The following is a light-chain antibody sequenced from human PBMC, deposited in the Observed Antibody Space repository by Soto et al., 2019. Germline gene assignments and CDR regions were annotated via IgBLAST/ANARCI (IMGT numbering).Light chain of an antibody. V-gene: IGLV1-40*01. J-gene: IGLJ2*01. CDR2: GNN. CDR1: SSNLGAGYD. Sequence: QSVLTQPPSVSGTPGQRVSLSCTGTSSNLGAGYDVHWYQQLPGAAPRLLIFGNNVRPSGVPDRFSGSKSGTSASLAITGLQAEDEAIYHCQSYDGTLATSIFGAGTKLTVL. CDR3: QSYDGTLATSI.